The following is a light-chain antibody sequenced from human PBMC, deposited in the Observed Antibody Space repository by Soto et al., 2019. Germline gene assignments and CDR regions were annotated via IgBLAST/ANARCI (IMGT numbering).Light chain of an antibody. CDR3: QQRSNWPTIT. CDR1: QSISHF. CDR2: DAS. Sequence: EIVMTQSPATLSVSTGGRDTVSCRSSQSISHFLTWYQHKPGQAPRLIXYDASKRANGIPARFSGSGFGTDLTLTISSLEPEDAAVYDGQQRSNWPTITFGQGTRLDIK. J-gene: IGKJ5*01. V-gene: IGKV3-11*01.